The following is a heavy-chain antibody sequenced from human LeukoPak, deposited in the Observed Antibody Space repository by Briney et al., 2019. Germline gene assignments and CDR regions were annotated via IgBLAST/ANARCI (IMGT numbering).Heavy chain of an antibody. D-gene: IGHD6-19*01. V-gene: IGHV3-23*01. J-gene: IGHJ4*02. CDR3: AKLAGIRGWFVYYFDY. CDR2: MSGRGDTS. CDR1: GFTFGTHA. Sequence: GGSLRLSCAASGFTFGTHAMTWVRQAPGKGLEWVSGMSGRGDTSYYADSVKGRFTISRDNSKNTLFLQMNSLRAEDTVVYYCAKLAGIRGWFVYYFDYWGQGTLVPVS.